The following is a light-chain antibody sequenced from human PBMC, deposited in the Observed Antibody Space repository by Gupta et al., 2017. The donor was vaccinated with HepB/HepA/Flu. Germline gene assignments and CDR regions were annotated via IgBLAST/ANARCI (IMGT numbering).Light chain of an antibody. V-gene: IGKV2D-29*01. Sequence: EIVMTQTPLSLSVTPGQSTSIPCKSSQSLLHADGETYLYWYLQKPGQPPQLLIYEVSKRFSGVPDRFSDSGSDTDFTLNISRVEAEDVGVYYCMQNVNLHCSFGQGTKLEIK. CDR2: EVS. J-gene: IGKJ2*04. CDR3: MQNVNLHCS. CDR1: QSLLHADGETY.